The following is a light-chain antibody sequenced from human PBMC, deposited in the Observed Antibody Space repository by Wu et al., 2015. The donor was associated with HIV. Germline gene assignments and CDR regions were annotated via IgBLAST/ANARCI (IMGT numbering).Light chain of an antibody. CDR3: QQYNKWPR. Sequence: EVLVTQSPATLSVSPGERATLSCRTSQNVRGDLAWYQQKPGQAPRLLIYDTSTRATGVPARFSGSGSEADFTLTISGLQSDDFAIYYCQQYNKWPRFGLGTKVEIK. CDR1: QNVRGD. J-gene: IGKJ1*01. CDR2: DTS. V-gene: IGKV3-15*01.